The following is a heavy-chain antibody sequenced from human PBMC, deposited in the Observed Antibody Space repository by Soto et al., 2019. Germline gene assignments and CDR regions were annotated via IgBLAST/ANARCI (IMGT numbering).Heavy chain of an antibody. CDR1: GFTFSSYA. CDR2: ISGSGGST. V-gene: IGHV3-23*01. D-gene: IGHD6-19*01. J-gene: IGHJ5*02. CDR3: ARDLGSSGWYP. Sequence: EVQLLESGGGLVQPGGSLRLSCAASGFTFSSYAMSWVRQAPGKGLEWVSAISGSGGSTYYADSVKGRFTISRDNSKNPWYLQMNSLRAEDAGVYYCARDLGSSGWYPWGQGTPVTVSS.